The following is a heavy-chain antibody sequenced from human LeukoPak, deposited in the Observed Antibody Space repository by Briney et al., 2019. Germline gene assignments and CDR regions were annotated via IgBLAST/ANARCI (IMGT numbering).Heavy chain of an antibody. CDR2: IYTNGST. CDR1: GGSISSYY. D-gene: IGHD3-10*01. CDR3: ARDRILLWFGDHYGMDV. V-gene: IGHV4-4*07. J-gene: IGHJ6*02. Sequence: SETLSLTCTVSGGSISSYYWSWIRQPAGKGLEWIGRIYTNGSTNYNPSLKSRVTMSVDTSKNQFSLKLSSVTAADTAVYYCARDRILLWFGDHYGMDVWGQGTTVTVSS.